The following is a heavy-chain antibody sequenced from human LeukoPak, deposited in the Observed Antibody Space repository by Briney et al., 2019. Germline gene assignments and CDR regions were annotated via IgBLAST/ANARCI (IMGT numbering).Heavy chain of an antibody. V-gene: IGHV4-59*01. D-gene: IGHD3-16*02. CDR2: IYYSGST. CDR1: GGSISSYY. CDR3: AKGMITSGGVIDYFDY. Sequence: SETLSLTCTVSGGSISSYYWSWIRQPPGKGLEWIGYIYYSGSTNYNPSLKSRVTISVDTSKNQFSLKLSSVTAADTAVYYCAKGMITSGGVIDYFDYWGQGTLVTVSS. J-gene: IGHJ4*02.